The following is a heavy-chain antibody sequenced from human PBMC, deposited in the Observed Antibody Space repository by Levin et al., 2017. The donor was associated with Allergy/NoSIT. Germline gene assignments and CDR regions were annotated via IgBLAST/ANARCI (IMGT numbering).Heavy chain of an antibody. V-gene: IGHV5-51*01. CDR3: ARRGIAAAGTYGWYFDL. Sequence: GESLKISCKGSGYSFTSYWIGWVRQMPGKGLEWMGIIYPGDSDTRYSPSFQGQVTISADKSISTAYLQWSSLKASDTAMYYCARRGIAAAGTYGWYFDLWGRGTLVTVSS. D-gene: IGHD6-13*01. J-gene: IGHJ2*01. CDR2: IYPGDSDT. CDR1: GYSFTSYW.